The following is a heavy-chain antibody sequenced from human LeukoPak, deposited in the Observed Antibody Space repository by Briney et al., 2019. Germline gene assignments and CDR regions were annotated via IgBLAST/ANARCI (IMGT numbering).Heavy chain of an antibody. Sequence: GGSLRLSCAASGFTFDDYAMHWVRQAPGKGLEGVSGISWNSGSIGYADSVKGRFTISRDNAKNSLYLQMNSLRAEDTALSYCAKDINYYGSGWGYFDYWGQGTLVTVYS. D-gene: IGHD3-10*01. CDR3: AKDINYYGSGWGYFDY. CDR2: ISWNSGSI. CDR1: GFTFDDYA. J-gene: IGHJ4*02. V-gene: IGHV3-9*01.